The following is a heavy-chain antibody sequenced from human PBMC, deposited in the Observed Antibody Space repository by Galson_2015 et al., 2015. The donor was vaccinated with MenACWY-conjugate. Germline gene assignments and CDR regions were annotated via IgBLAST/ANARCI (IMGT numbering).Heavy chain of an antibody. Sequence: SETLSLTCTVSGGSISSYYWSWIRQPPGKGLEWIGYIYYSGSTNYNPSLKSRVTISVDTSKNQFSLKLSSVTAADTAVYYCARDTYYYDSSGYYYPLYFDYWGQGTLVTVSS. V-gene: IGHV4-59*01. CDR1: GGSISSYY. CDR3: ARDTYYYDSSGYYYPLYFDY. CDR2: IYYSGST. J-gene: IGHJ4*02. D-gene: IGHD3-22*01.